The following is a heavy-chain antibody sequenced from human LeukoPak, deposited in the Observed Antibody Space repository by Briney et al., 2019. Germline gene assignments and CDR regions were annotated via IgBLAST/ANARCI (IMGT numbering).Heavy chain of an antibody. J-gene: IGHJ4*02. D-gene: IGHD5-12*01. CDR3: ARRDIVATIDY. V-gene: IGHV4-39*01. CDR1: GGSISTSSYY. CDR2: IYYSGST. Sequence: SETLSLTCTVSGGSISTSSYYWAWIRQPPGKGLEWIGSIYYSGSTFYNPSLKSRVTISGDTSKNQFSLKLSSVTAADTAVYYRARRDIVATIDYWGQGTLVTVSS.